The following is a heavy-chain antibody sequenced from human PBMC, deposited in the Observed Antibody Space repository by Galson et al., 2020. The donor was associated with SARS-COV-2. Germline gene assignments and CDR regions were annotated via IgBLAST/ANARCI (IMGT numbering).Heavy chain of an antibody. CDR3: ASLKGIDCSSTSCYEDYYYCGMDV. CDR1: GGTFSSYA. CDR2: IIPIFGTA. Sequence: SGASVKVSCKASGGTFSSYAISWVRQAPGQGLEWMGGIIPIFGTANYAQKFQGRVTITADESTSTAYMELSSLRSEDTAVYYCASLKGIDCSSTSCYEDYYYCGMDVWGQGTTVTVSS. V-gene: IGHV1-69*13. D-gene: IGHD2-2*01. J-gene: IGHJ6*02.